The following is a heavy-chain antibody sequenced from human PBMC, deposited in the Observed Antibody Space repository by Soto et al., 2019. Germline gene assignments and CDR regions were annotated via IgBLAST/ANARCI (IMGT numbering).Heavy chain of an antibody. V-gene: IGHV4-34*01. Sequence: PSETLSLTCAVYGGSFSGYYWSWIRQPPGKGLEWIGEINHSGSTNYNPSLKSRVTISVDTSKNQFSLKLSSVTAADTAVYYCARGDRHCSGGSCYSPLNWFDPWGQGTLVTVSS. CDR2: INHSGST. D-gene: IGHD2-15*01. J-gene: IGHJ5*02. CDR3: ARGDRHCSGGSCYSPLNWFDP. CDR1: GGSFSGYY.